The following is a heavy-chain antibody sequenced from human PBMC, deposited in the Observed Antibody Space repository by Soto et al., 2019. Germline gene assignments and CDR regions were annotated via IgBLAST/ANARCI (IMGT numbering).Heavy chain of an antibody. CDR1: DGSISTYY. Sequence: PSETLSLTCTVSDGSISTYYWSWIRQPAGKELEWIGHVFTSGSTNYNPSLKSRVTMSVDTSKNQFSLKLSSVTAADTAVYYCASSRGSAVAGFGWFDPWGQGTLVTVSS. D-gene: IGHD6-19*01. V-gene: IGHV4-4*07. CDR3: ASSRGSAVAGFGWFDP. J-gene: IGHJ5*02. CDR2: VFTSGST.